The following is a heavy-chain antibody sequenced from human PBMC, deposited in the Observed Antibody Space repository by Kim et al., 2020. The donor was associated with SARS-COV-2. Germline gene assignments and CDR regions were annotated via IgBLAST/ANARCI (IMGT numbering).Heavy chain of an antibody. J-gene: IGHJ4*01. D-gene: IGHD6-13*01. CDR2: IYYSGST. V-gene: IGHV4-39*01. CDR3: ARGIAAAGTVRMGFDY. CDR1: GGSISSSSYY. Sequence: SETLSLTCTVSGGSISSSSYYWGWIRQPPGKGLEWIGSIYYSGSTYYNPSLKSRVTISVDTSKNQFSLKLSSVTAADTAVYYCARGIAAAGTVRMGFDY.